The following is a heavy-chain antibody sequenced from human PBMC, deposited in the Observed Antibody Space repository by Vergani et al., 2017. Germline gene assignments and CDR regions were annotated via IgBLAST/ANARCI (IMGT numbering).Heavy chain of an antibody. Sequence: EVQLVESGGGLVQPGGSLRLACAASGLTFSSYTMNWVRQAPGKGLEWVSYISRSSSIIYYADSVKGRFTISRDNAKNSLYLQMNSLRAEDTAVYYCARGPNYDIVTGYYKYYMDVWGKGTTVTVSS. D-gene: IGHD3-9*01. CDR1: GLTFSSYT. V-gene: IGHV3-48*01. J-gene: IGHJ6*03. CDR2: ISRSSSII. CDR3: ARGPNYDIVTGYYKYYMDV.